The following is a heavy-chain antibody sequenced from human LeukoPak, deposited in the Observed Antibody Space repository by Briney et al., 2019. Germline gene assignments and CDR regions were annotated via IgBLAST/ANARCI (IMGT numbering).Heavy chain of an antibody. J-gene: IGHJ4*02. Sequence: SETLSLTCTVSGGSISSYYWSWIRQPPGKGLEWIGYIYYSGSTNYNPSLKSRVTISVDTSKNQFSLKLSSVTAADTAVYYCARCYYDSSGCYFDYWGQGTLVTVSS. V-gene: IGHV4-59*01. D-gene: IGHD3-22*01. CDR2: IYYSGST. CDR3: ARCYYDSSGCYFDY. CDR1: GGSISSYY.